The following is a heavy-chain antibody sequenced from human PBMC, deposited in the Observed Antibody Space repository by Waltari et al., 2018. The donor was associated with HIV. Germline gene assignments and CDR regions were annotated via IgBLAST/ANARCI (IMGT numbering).Heavy chain of an antibody. CDR3: ARSYDFWSGYYSSDYYYGMDV. CDR2: INSDGSST. D-gene: IGHD3-3*01. CDR1: GFTFSSYW. V-gene: IGHV3-74*01. Sequence: EVQLVESGGGLVQPGGSLRLSCAASGFTFSSYWMHWVRQAPGKGLVWVSRINSDGSSTSYADSVKGRFTISRDNAKNTLYLQMNSLRAEDTAVYYCARSYDFWSGYYSSDYYYGMDVWGQGP. J-gene: IGHJ6*02.